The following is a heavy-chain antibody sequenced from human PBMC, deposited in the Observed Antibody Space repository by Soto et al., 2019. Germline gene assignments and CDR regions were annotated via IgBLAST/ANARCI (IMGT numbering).Heavy chain of an antibody. Sequence: SVKVSCKASGGLFSSYAISWVRQAPGQGLEWMGGIIPVFSTAYYAQKFQGRVTVTADESTNTAYMELSSLRSEDTAMYYCARGGSGYVWFNEFWGQGSLVTVSS. CDR3: ARGGSGYVWFNEF. CDR1: GGLFSSYA. J-gene: IGHJ4*02. CDR2: IIPVFSTA. V-gene: IGHV1-69*13. D-gene: IGHD3-22*01.